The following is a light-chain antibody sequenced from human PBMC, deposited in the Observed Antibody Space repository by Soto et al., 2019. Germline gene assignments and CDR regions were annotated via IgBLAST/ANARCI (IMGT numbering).Light chain of an antibody. CDR1: QSVGSSY. J-gene: IGKJ4*01. CDR2: AAS. Sequence: EIVLTQSPATLSLSPGERATLSCRASQSVGSSYFAWYQQKPGQAPRLLIYAASSRATGVPDRFSGSGSGTAFTLTLSRLEPEDFAVYYCQQYGSSPLTFGGGTTVEIK. CDR3: QQYGSSPLT. V-gene: IGKV3-20*01.